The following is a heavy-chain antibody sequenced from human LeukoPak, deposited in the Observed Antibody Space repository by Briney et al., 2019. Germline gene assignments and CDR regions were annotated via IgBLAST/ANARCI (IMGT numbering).Heavy chain of an antibody. D-gene: IGHD6-13*01. CDR1: GFTFSYYY. J-gene: IGHJ4*02. V-gene: IGHV3-11*06. CDR3: ARASPGGSSSRTDY. CDR2: LSSGSSYT. Sequence: PGVSLRPSCAASGFTFSYYYMMWIRQAPGKGREGVSYLSSGSSYTNYADSVKGRFTISRDNAKNSLDLQMNSLRAEDTAVYYCARASPGGSSSRTDYWGQGTLVTVSS.